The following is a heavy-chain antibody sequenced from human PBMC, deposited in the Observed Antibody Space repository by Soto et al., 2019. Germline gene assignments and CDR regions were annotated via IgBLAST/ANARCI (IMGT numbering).Heavy chain of an antibody. Sequence: ASVKVSCKASGYTFTSYAMHWVRQAPGQRLEWMGWINAGNGNTKYSQKFQGRVTITRDASASTAYMELSSLRSEDTAVYYCARDLDCSSTSCYGWFDPWGQGTLVTVSS. CDR1: GYTFTSYA. V-gene: IGHV1-3*01. CDR3: ARDLDCSSTSCYGWFDP. D-gene: IGHD2-2*01. J-gene: IGHJ5*02. CDR2: INAGNGNT.